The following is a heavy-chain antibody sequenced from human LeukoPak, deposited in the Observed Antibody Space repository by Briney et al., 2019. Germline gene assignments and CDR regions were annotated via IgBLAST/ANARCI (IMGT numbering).Heavy chain of an antibody. V-gene: IGHV1-2*02. CDR1: GYTFTGYY. D-gene: IGHD3-22*01. CDR2: INPNSAGT. J-gene: IGHJ5*02. CDR3: SRGYYDTSGYYFSDSWFDP. Sequence: ASVKVSCKASGYTFTGYYMHWVRQTPGQGLEWMGWINPNSAGTHYAQTLQGRVTMTRDTSISTAFMELSRLRSDDTAVYYCSRGYYDTSGYYFSDSWFDPWGQGTLVTVSS.